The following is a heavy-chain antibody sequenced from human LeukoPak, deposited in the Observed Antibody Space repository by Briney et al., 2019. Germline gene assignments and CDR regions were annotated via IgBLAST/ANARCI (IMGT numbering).Heavy chain of an antibody. CDR2: INHSGST. V-gene: IGHV4-34*01. D-gene: IGHD3-3*01. CDR1: GGSFSGYY. Sequence: PSETLSLTCAVYGGSFSGYYWSWIRQPPGKGLEWIGEINHSGSTNYNPSLKSRVTISVDTSKNQFSLNLRSLTAADTAVYYCARTIFGVVIMGGGWFDPWGQGTLVTVSS. J-gene: IGHJ5*02. CDR3: ARTIFGVVIMGGGWFDP.